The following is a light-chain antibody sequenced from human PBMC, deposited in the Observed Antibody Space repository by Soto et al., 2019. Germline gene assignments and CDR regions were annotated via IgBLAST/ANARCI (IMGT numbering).Light chain of an antibody. J-gene: IGKJ1*01. CDR2: SAS. Sequence: EIVLTQSPGTLSLSPGERATLSCRASQSVSSSYLAWYQQKPGQAPRLLIYSASSRATGIPDRFSGSGSGTDFTLTISRLEPEDFAVYYCQQYGSSPRTFGQGTKVE. V-gene: IGKV3-20*01. CDR3: QQYGSSPRT. CDR1: QSVSSSY.